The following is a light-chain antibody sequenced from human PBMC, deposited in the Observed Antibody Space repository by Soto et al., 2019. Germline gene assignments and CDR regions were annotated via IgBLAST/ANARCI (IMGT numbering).Light chain of an antibody. J-gene: IGKJ4*01. Sequence: DIHLTQSPSSLSASVGDRVTITCRASQGIRNYLGWFQQKPGKAPKSLIHSASSLESGVPSKFIGSGSGTEFTLTISSLQPEDFATYYCQQYIFYPLTFGGGTKVEI. V-gene: IGKV1-16*02. CDR3: QQYIFYPLT. CDR1: QGIRNY. CDR2: SAS.